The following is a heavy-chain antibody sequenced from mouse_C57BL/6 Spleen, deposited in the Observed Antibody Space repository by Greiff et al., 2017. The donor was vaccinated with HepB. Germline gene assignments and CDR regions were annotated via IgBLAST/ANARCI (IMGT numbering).Heavy chain of an antibody. D-gene: IGHD1-1*01. J-gene: IGHJ1*03. CDR3: ARGGSSHWYFDV. CDR1: GYTFTSYW. Sequence: VQLQQPGAELVKPGASVKMSCKASGYTFTSYWITWVKQRPGQGLEWIGDIYPGSGSTNYNEKFKSKATLTVDTSSSTAYMQLSSLTSEDAAVYDCARGGSSHWYFDVWGTGTTVTVSS. CDR2: IYPGSGST. V-gene: IGHV1-55*01.